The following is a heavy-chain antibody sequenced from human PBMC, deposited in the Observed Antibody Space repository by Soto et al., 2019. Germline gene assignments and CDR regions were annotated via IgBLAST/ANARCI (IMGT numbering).Heavy chain of an antibody. CDR2: INHSGST. Sequence: SETLSLTCAVYGGSFSGYYWSWIRQPPGKGLEWIGEINHSGSTNYNPSLKSRVTISVDTSKNQFSLKLSSVTAADTAVYYCARGNGYCSSTSCYGIWYYYGMDVWGQGTTVTVSS. CDR1: GGSFSGYY. CDR3: ARGNGYCSSTSCYGIWYYYGMDV. V-gene: IGHV4-34*01. D-gene: IGHD2-2*03. J-gene: IGHJ6*02.